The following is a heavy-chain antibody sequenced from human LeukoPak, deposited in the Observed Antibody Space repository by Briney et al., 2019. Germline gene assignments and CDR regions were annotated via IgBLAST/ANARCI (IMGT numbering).Heavy chain of an antibody. CDR1: GFTFDDYG. V-gene: IGHV3-20*04. J-gene: IGHJ4*02. D-gene: IGHD3-3*01. CDR3: ARASVLRFLEWLPDY. CDR2: INWNSGST. Sequence: GGSLRLSCAASGFTFDDYGMSWVRQAPGKGLEWVSGINWNSGSTGYANSVKGRFTISRDNAKNSLYLQMNSLRAKDTAVYYCARASVLRFLEWLPDYWGQGTLVTVSS.